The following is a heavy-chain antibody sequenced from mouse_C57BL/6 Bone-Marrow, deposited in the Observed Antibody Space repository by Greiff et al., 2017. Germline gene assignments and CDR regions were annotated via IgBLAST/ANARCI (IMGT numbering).Heavy chain of an antibody. CDR2: IYPENGDT. Sequence: VQLQQSGAELVRPGASVKLSCTASGFNIKDDYMHWVKQRPEQGLEWIGWIYPENGDTDYASKFQGKATITADTSSNTAYLQLSSLTSEDTAVYYCTSYYYGSRWFDYWGQGTTLTVSS. V-gene: IGHV14-4*01. D-gene: IGHD1-1*01. CDR1: GFNIKDDY. J-gene: IGHJ2*01. CDR3: TSYYYGSRWFDY.